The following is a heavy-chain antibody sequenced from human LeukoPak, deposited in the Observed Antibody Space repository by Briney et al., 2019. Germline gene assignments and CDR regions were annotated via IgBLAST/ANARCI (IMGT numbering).Heavy chain of an antibody. J-gene: IGHJ4*02. V-gene: IGHV4-59*01. CDR1: GGSISTYY. D-gene: IGHD6-19*01. Sequence: SETLSLTCTVSGGSISTYYWSWIRQPPGKGLEWIAYIDYRASTNYNPSLKSRVTISVDTSKNQFSLKLSSVTAADTAVYYCARGGIAVAGTYSYFDYWGQGTLVTVSS. CDR3: ARGGIAVAGTYSYFDY. CDR2: IDYRAST.